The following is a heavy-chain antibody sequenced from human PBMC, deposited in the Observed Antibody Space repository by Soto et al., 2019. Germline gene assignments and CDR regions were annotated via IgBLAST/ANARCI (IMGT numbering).Heavy chain of an antibody. CDR1: GFTFSSND. V-gene: IGHV3-53*01. Sequence: EVQLVESGGGLIQPGGSLRLSCAASGFTFSSNDMNWVRQAPGKGLEWVSLIYSGGSTYHAGSVKGRFTISRDNSKNTLYLQMSSLRAEDTAVYYCATRPLLPGAPWGQGTMVTVSS. CDR3: ATRPLLPGAP. CDR2: IYSGGST. J-gene: IGHJ3*01. D-gene: IGHD3-22*01.